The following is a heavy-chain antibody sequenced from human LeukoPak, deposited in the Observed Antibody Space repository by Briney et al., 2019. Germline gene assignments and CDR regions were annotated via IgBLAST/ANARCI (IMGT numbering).Heavy chain of an antibody. CDR2: IHPGDSDT. J-gene: IGHJ5*02. D-gene: IGHD3-22*01. CDR1: GYSFTSYW. Sequence: GESLKISCKGSGYSFTSYWIGWVRQMPGKGLEWMGIIHPGDSDTRYSPSFQGQVTISADKSISTAYLQWSSLKASDTAMYYCARHTGIYYDSSGYYYIGWFDPWGQGTLVTVSS. V-gene: IGHV5-51*01. CDR3: ARHTGIYYDSSGYYYIGWFDP.